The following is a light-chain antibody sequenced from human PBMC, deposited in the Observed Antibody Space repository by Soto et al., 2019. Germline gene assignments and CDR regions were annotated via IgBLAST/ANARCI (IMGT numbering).Light chain of an antibody. CDR1: QSVSSSY. CDR3: QQYNNWPT. V-gene: IGKV3-15*01. Sequence: EIVLTQSPGTLSLSPGERATLSCRASQSVSSSYLAWYQQKPGQAPRLLIYGASTRATGIPARFSGSGSGTEFTLTISSLQSEDFAVYYCQQYNNWPTFGQATKVDIK. J-gene: IGKJ1*01. CDR2: GAS.